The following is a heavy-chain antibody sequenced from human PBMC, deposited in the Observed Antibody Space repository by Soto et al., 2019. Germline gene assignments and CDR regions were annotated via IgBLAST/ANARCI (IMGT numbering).Heavy chain of an antibody. J-gene: IGHJ5*02. Sequence: QVQLQESGPGLVKPSETLSLTCTVSGGSIRSYYWSWIRQSPGKGLEWIGYIYYSGTTNYNPSLTRPVTLSVDKSKNPFSLKLSSLTAADTAVYYCARGGGGYSGYDSGWFDPWGQGTLVTVSS. CDR1: GGSIRSYY. V-gene: IGHV4-59*01. D-gene: IGHD5-12*01. CDR2: IYYSGTT. CDR3: ARGGGGYSGYDSGWFDP.